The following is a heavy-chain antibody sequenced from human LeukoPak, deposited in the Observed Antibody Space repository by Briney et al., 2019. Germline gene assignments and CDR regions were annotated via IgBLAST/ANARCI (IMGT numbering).Heavy chain of an antibody. CDR3: ARDDSGYYGSGSYYPFGDY. Sequence: GGSLRLSCAASGFTFDDYGMSWVRQAPGKGLEWVSGIDRNGDSTGYADSVEGRFTISRDNAKNSLYLQMNSLRAEDTAVYYCARDDSGYYGSGSYYPFGDYWGQGTLVTVSS. V-gene: IGHV3-20*04. J-gene: IGHJ4*02. D-gene: IGHD3-10*01. CDR2: IDRNGDST. CDR1: GFTFDDYG.